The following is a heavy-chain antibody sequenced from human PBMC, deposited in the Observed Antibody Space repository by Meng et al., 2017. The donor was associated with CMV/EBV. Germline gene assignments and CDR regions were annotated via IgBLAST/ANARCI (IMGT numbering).Heavy chain of an antibody. CDR3: AHRLHGSGSYYPYYFDY. D-gene: IGHD3-10*01. J-gene: IGHJ4*02. Sequence: HIPLKESGPTLVKPTQTLTLTCTFSGFSLSTSGVGVGWIRQPPGKALEWLALIYWDDDKRYSPSLKSRLTITKDTSKNQVVLTMTNMDPVDTATYYCAHRLHGSGSYYPYYFDYWGQGTLVTVSS. V-gene: IGHV2-5*02. CDR2: IYWDDDK. CDR1: GFSLSTSGVG.